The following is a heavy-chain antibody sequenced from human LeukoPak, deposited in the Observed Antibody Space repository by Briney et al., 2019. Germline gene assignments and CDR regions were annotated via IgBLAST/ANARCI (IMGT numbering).Heavy chain of an antibody. J-gene: IGHJ4*02. Sequence: EWMGWISAYNGNTNYAQKLQGRVTMTTDTSTSTAYMELRSLRSDDTAVYYCARDRELWLPDYWGQGTLVTVSS. V-gene: IGHV1-18*01. CDR3: ARDRELWLPDY. CDR2: ISAYNGNT. D-gene: IGHD5-18*01.